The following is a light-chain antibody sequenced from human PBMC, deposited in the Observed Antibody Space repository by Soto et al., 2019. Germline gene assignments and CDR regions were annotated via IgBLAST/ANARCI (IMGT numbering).Light chain of an antibody. CDR2: GAS. J-gene: IGKJ4*01. CDR3: QQSFTTRPT. CDR1: QSISTF. Sequence: DIQMTQSPSSLSASVGDRVTITCRASQSISTFLNWYQQKPGRAPNLLIFGASSLQSGVPSRFSGSGSVTDFTLTISGLQTEDFATYYCQQSFTTRPTFGGGTKVEVE. V-gene: IGKV1-39*01.